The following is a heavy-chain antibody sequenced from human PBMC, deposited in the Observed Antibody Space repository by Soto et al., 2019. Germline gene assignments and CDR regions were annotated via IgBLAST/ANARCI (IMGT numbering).Heavy chain of an antibody. CDR1: GYSLTELS. D-gene: IGHD3-9*01. CDR3: ATERYDH. Sequence: QVQLVQSGAEVKKPEASVKVSCKVSGYSLTELSMHWVRQAPGRGLEWMGGSDPEDGETIYAQKFQGRVTMTVDTSTDTAYMELSGLRSEDTALYYCATERYDHWGQGTLVTVSS. V-gene: IGHV1-24*01. CDR2: SDPEDGET. J-gene: IGHJ4*02.